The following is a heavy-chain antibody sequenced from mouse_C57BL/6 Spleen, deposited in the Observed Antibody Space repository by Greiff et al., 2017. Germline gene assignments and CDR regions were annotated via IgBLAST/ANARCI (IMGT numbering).Heavy chain of an antibody. Sequence: QVQLQQPGAELVKPGASVKLSCKASGYTFTSYWMHWVKQRPGRGLEWIGRIDPKSGGTKYNEKFKSKATRTVDKPSSTAYMQLSSLTSDDSAVYYCARSDYYGSSYVESSMDYWGQGTSVTVSS. D-gene: IGHD1-1*01. J-gene: IGHJ4*01. CDR3: ARSDYYGSSYVESSMDY. V-gene: IGHV1-72*01. CDR1: GYTFTSYW. CDR2: IDPKSGGT.